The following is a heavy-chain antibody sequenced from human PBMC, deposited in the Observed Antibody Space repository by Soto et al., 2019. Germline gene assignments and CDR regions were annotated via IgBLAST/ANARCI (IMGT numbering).Heavy chain of an antibody. V-gene: IGHV1-3*01. CDR3: ARGPGGPDGPGDY. CDR2: INAGNGNT. J-gene: IGHJ4*02. CDR1: GYTFTSYA. Sequence: QVQLVQSGAEVKKPGASVKVSCKASGYTFTSYAMHWVRQAPGQRLEWMGWINAGNGNTKYSQKFQGRVTITRDKAASTAYMELSSLRSEDTAVYYCARGPGGPDGPGDYWGQVTLVTVSS. D-gene: IGHD2-15*01.